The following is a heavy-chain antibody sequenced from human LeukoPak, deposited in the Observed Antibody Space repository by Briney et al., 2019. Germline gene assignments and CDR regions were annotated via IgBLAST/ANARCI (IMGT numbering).Heavy chain of an antibody. CDR3: TRGGWLRFDY. V-gene: IGHV4-59*01. D-gene: IGHD5-12*01. Sequence: SETLSLTCTVSGVSMSSYYWSWIRQPPAKGLERIGYVFSSGSTDYNPSLKSRVTMSVVTSMNQFSLNLRSVTAADTAVYYCTRGGWLRFDYWGQGILVTVSS. CDR1: GVSMSSYY. J-gene: IGHJ4*02. CDR2: VFSSGST.